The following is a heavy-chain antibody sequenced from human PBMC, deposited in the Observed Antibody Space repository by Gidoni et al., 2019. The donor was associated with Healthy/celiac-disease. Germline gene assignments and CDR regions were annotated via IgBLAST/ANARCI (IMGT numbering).Heavy chain of an antibody. Sequence: QVQLVQSGAEVKKPGASVKVSCKASGYTFTSYYMHWVRQAPGQGLEWMGIINPSGGSTSYAQKFQGRVTMTRDTSTSTVYMELSSLRSEDTAVYYCARVDYDSSGYYGRLDYWGQGTLVTVSS. D-gene: IGHD3-22*01. CDR2: INPSGGST. J-gene: IGHJ4*02. V-gene: IGHV1-46*03. CDR3: ARVDYDSSGYYGRLDY. CDR1: GYTFTSYY.